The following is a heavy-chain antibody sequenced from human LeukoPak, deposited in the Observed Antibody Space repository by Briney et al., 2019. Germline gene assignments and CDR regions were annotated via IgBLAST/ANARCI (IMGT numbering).Heavy chain of an antibody. D-gene: IGHD2-21*02. J-gene: IGHJ4*02. CDR1: GFTFSSFW. CDR2: INSDGSIT. Sequence: GGSLRLSCAASGFTFSSFWMHWVRQAPGKGLVWVSRINSDGSITTYADSVKGRFTISRDNAKNTVYLQLSSLRAEDTAVYYCTRAVVVTASDSWGQGTLVTVSS. CDR3: TRAVVVTASDS. V-gene: IGHV3-74*01.